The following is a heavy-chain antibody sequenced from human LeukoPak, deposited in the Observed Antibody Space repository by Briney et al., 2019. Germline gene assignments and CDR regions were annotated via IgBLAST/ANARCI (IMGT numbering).Heavy chain of an antibody. D-gene: IGHD3-22*01. CDR3: AGGIVVYYDSSGYGPNDAFDI. Sequence: GASVKVSCKASGYTLTSYYLHWVRQAPGQGLEWMAIINPSGGSTSHAQKFQGRVTITRDTSASTAYMELSSLRSEDTAVYYCAGGIVVYYDSSGYGPNDAFDIWGQGTMVTVSS. CDR2: INPSGGST. J-gene: IGHJ3*02. V-gene: IGHV1-46*01. CDR1: GYTLTSYY.